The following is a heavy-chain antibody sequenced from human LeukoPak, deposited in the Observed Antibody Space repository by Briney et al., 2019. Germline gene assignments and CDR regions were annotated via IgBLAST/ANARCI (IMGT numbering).Heavy chain of an antibody. CDR2: IIPIFVIA. D-gene: IGHD1-26*01. J-gene: IGHJ4*02. V-gene: IGHV1-69*13. Sequence: SVKVSCQASGGNFSSYAISWVRPAPGQGREWMGGIIPIFVIATYAQKFQGRVTINADESTSTAYMGLSSLRSEDTAVYYCVIIVGHTPYREWGQGTLVTVSS. CDR1: GGNFSSYA. CDR3: VIIVGHTPYRE.